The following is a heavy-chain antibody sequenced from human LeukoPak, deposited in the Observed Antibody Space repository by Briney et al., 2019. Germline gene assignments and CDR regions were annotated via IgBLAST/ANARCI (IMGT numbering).Heavy chain of an antibody. D-gene: IGHD2-21*02. CDR2: ISGNGGST. V-gene: IGHV3-64*01. CDR3: ARGGVVTAIGVDY. Sequence: GGSLRLSCAASGFTFGSYAMHWVRQAPGKGLEYVSAISGNGGSTYYANSVKGRFTISRDNSKNTLYLQMGSLRAEDMAVYYCARGGVVTAIGVDYWGQGTLVTVSS. J-gene: IGHJ4*02. CDR1: GFTFGSYA.